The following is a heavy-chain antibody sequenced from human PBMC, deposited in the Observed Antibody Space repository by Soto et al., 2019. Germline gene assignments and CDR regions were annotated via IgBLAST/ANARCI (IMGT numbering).Heavy chain of an antibody. D-gene: IGHD2-15*01. J-gene: IGHJ5*02. V-gene: IGHV1-8*01. CDR3: ARANEAPYCSVGNCYTVFEVYSHFDP. CDR1: GYTFTSFD. CDR2: MNPNSGKT. Sequence: QVQLVQSGAEVKKPGASVKVSCKASGYTFTSFDFNWVRQATGQGLEWMGWMNPNSGKTAYAQKFQGRVTMTRNTSITTTYMGLRSLRSEDTAVYYCARANEAPYCSVGNCYTVFEVYSHFDPWGQGTLVTVSS.